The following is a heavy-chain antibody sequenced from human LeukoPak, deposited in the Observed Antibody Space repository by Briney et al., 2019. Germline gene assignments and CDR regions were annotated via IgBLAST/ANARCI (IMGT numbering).Heavy chain of an antibody. Sequence: PGGSLRLSCAASGFTFSNYAMSWVRQAPGKGLEWVSYISSGSSSRYYADSVKGRFTISRDNAKNSLYLQMNSLRAEDTAVYFCARLRYYAVDVWGQGTTVIVSS. CDR3: ARLRYYAVDV. J-gene: IGHJ6*02. V-gene: IGHV3-48*01. CDR1: GFTFSNYA. CDR2: ISSGSSSR.